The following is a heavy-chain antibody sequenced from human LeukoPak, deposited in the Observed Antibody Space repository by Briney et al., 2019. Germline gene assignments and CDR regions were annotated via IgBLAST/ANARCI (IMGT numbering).Heavy chain of an antibody. J-gene: IGHJ6*02. V-gene: IGHV3-30-3*01. Sequence: AGGSLRPSCAASGFTFSSYAMHWVRQAPGKGLEWVAVISYDGSNKYYADSVKGRFTISRDNSKNTLYLQMNSLRAEDTAVYYCARDLESYYYYGMDVWGQGTTVTVSS. CDR3: ARDLESYYYYGMDV. CDR1: GFTFSSYA. CDR2: ISYDGSNK.